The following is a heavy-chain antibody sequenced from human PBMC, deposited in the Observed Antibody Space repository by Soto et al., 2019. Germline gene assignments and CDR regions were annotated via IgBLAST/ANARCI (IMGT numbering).Heavy chain of an antibody. Sequence: GESLKISCAASGFTFSSYAMSWVRQAPGKGLEWVSAISGSGGSTYYADSVKGRFTISRDNSKNTLYLQMNSLRAEDTAVYYCAKEDCTNGVCYPNWFDPWGQGTLVTVSS. CDR1: GFTFSSYA. CDR3: AKEDCTNGVCYPNWFDP. CDR2: ISGSGGST. V-gene: IGHV3-23*01. J-gene: IGHJ5*02. D-gene: IGHD2-8*01.